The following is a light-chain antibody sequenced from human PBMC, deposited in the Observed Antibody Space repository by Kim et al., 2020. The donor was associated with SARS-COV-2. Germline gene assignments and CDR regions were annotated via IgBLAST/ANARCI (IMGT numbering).Light chain of an antibody. J-gene: IGKJ1*01. V-gene: IGKV2-30*01. CDR2: KVT. CDR3: MQGTHGPPT. CDR1: QSLVYSDGNTY. Sequence: PASISCRSSQSLVYSDGNTYLTWFHQRPGQSPRRLVYKVTSRDSGVPDRVSGSGLGTDFTLKISKVGAEDCGIFYCMQGTHGPPTFGQDTKVDIK.